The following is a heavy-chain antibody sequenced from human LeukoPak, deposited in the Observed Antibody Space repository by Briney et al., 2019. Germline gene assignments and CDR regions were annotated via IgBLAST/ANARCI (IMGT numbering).Heavy chain of an antibody. J-gene: IGHJ4*02. V-gene: IGHV1-18*04. D-gene: IGHD3-22*01. CDR3: ARVVTITMIVVVIKPVFDY. CDR2: MNPNTGNI. Sequence: GASVKVSCKASGYTFTSYNIHWVRQATGQGLEWMGWMNPNTGNIEYAQKLQGRVTMTTDTSTSTAYMELRSLRSDDTAVYYCARVVTITMIVVVIKPVFDYWGQGTLVTVSS. CDR1: GYTFTSYN.